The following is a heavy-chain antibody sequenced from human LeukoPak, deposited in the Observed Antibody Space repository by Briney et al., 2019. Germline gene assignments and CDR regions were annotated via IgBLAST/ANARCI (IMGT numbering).Heavy chain of an antibody. CDR3: ARTYYDFWIGPFDY. Sequence: PSETLSLTCIVSGDSISSYYWSWIRQPPGKGLEWIGYIYYSGSTNYNPSLKSRGAIAVDMSKNQFSLKLSSVTAADTAVYYCARTYYDFWIGPFDYWGQGLLVTLS. V-gene: IGHV4-59*01. D-gene: IGHD3-3*01. CDR2: IYYSGST. J-gene: IGHJ4*02. CDR1: GDSISSYY.